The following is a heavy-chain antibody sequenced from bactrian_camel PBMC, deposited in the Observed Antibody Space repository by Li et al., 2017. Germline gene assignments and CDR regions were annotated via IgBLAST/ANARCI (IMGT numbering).Heavy chain of an antibody. Sequence: DVQLVESGGGLVQPGGSLRLSCAASGFTFSADVMGWFRQAPGTECELVSTIAYDGNPYYANFVEGRFTIYQDHYKNSLYLQMNSLKTEDTAVYYCSQGRRTSGGHECRYYWGQGTQVTVS. CDR3: SQGRRTSGGHECRYY. D-gene: IGHD7*01. CDR1: GFTFSADV. V-gene: IGHV3S67*01. J-gene: IGHJ4*01. CDR2: IAYDGNP.